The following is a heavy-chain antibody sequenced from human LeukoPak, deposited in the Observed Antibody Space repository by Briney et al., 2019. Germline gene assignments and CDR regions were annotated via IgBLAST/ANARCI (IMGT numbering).Heavy chain of an antibody. CDR2: INPNSGGT. V-gene: IGHV1-2*02. J-gene: IGHJ4*02. D-gene: IGHD2-8*01. CDR3: ARVVRYCTNGVCWYYFDY. Sequence: ASVKVSCKASGDTFTGYYMHWLRQAPGQGLEWMGWINPNSGGTNYAQKFQGRVTMTRDTSISTAYVELSRLRSDDTAVYYCARVVRYCTNGVCWYYFDYWGQGTLVTVSS. CDR1: GDTFTGYY.